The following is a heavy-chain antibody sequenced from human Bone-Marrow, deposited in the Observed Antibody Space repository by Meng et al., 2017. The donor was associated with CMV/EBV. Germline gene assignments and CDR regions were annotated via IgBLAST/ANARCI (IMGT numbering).Heavy chain of an antibody. CDR2: IYYSGST. CDR1: GGSISSYY. D-gene: IGHD3-16*01. J-gene: IGHJ4*02. CDR3: ARGGIPPRYFDY. V-gene: IGHV4-59*01. Sequence: GSLRLSCTVSGGSISSYYWSWIRQPPGKGLEWIGYIYYSGSTNYNPSLKSRVTISVDTSKNQFSLKLSSVTAADTAVYYCARGGIPPRYFDYWGQGTLVTVSS.